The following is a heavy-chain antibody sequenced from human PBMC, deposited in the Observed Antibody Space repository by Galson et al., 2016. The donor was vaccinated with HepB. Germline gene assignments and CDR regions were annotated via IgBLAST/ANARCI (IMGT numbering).Heavy chain of an antibody. CDR1: GFTFSSYW. CDR3: ATRGGGNPLFGY. V-gene: IGHV3-74*01. D-gene: IGHD4-23*01. CDR2: INSDVSST. Sequence: SLRLSCAASGFTFSSYWMHWVRQAPGKGLVWVSRINSDVSSTSYADSVKGRFTISRDNAKNTLYLQMNSLRAEDTAVCYCATRGGGNPLFGYWGQGTLVTVSS. J-gene: IGHJ4*02.